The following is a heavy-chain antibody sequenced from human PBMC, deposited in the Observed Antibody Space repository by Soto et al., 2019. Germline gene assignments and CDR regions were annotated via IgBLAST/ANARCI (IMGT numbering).Heavy chain of an antibody. J-gene: IGHJ3*01. V-gene: IGHV3-23*01. D-gene: IGHD1-1*01. CDR3: ATWHEREHAYDV. Sequence: TGGSLRLSCAASGLTLSSNAMSWVRQAPGKGLEWVSAISGSGGRTYYADSVKGRFTTSSDSSKTTVYLQMNDLRPDDTAVYYCATWHEREHAYDVWGQGTTVTVSS. CDR2: ISGSGGRT. CDR1: GLTLSSNA.